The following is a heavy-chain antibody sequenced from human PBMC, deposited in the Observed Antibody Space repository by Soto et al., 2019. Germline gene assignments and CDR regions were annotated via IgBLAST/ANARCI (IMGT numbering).Heavy chain of an antibody. D-gene: IGHD6-6*01. CDR1: GESISSGGYY. J-gene: IGHJ4*02. CDR2: IYDTESA. V-gene: IGHV4-31*03. CDR3: ARASSSSSAADY. Sequence: QVQLQESGPGLVKPSQTLSLTCNVSGESISSGGYYWSWIRHHPGKGLEWIGYIYDTESAYYNPSLKSRVTISMDPSKIQFAMRLSSVTAADTAVYYCARASSSSSAADYWGQGILATVSS.